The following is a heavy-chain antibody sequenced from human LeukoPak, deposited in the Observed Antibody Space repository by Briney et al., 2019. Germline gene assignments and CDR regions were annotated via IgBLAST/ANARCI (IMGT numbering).Heavy chain of an antibody. J-gene: IGHJ4*02. CDR2: IYSGGST. Sequence: GGSLRLSCAASGFTVSSSYMSWVRQAPGKGLEWVSVIYSGGSTYYADSVKGRFTISRDNSKNTLYLQMNSLRAEDTAVYYCARDYRFGVVNYWGQGTLVTVSS. CDR1: GFTVSSSY. CDR3: ARDYRFGVVNY. D-gene: IGHD3-3*01. V-gene: IGHV3-53*01.